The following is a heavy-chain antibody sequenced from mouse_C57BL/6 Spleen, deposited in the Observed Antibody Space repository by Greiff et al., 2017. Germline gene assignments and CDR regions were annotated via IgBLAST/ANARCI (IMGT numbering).Heavy chain of an antibody. V-gene: IGHV1-50*01. CDR3: ARRAVYYFDY. J-gene: IGHJ2*01. CDR2: IDPSDSYT. CDR1: GYTFTSYW. Sequence: QVQLQQPGAELVKPGASVKLSCKASGYTFTSYWMQWVKQRPGQGLEWIGEIDPSDSYTNYNQKFKGKATLTVDTSSSTAYMQLSSLTSEDSAVYYCARRAVYYFDYWGQGTTLTVSS. D-gene: IGHD3-1*01.